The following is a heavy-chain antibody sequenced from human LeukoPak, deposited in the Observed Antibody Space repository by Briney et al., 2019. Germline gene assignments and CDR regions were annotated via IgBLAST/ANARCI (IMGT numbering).Heavy chain of an antibody. V-gene: IGHV4-34*01. CDR2: INHSGST. Sequence: PSETLSLTCAVWGRPFNVYYWSCLRQPPGKGLEWIGEINHSGSTNYNPSLKSRVTISVDTSKNQFSLKLRSVTAADTAVYYCARGLRYITIFGVSDAFDIWGQGTMVTVSS. CDR3: ARGLRYITIFGVSDAFDI. CDR1: GRPFNVYY. D-gene: IGHD3-3*01. J-gene: IGHJ3*02.